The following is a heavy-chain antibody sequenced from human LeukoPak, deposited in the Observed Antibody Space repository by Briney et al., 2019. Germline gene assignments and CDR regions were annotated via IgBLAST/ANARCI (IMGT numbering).Heavy chain of an antibody. J-gene: IGHJ4*02. V-gene: IGHV2-70*01. CDR2: IDWDGDK. CDR1: GFSLSTSGMC. Sequence: SGPALVKPTQTLTLTCTFSGFSLSTSGMCVSWIRQPPGKALEWLAHIDWDGDKYYSTSLKTRLTISKDTSKNQVVLTMTNMDPVDTATYYCARLRDDSSGYYIFDYWGQGTLVTVSS. CDR3: ARLRDDSSGYYIFDY. D-gene: IGHD3-22*01.